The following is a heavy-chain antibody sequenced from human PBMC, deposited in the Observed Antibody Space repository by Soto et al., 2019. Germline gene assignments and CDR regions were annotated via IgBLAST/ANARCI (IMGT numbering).Heavy chain of an antibody. Sequence: ASVKVSCKASGYTFTSYDINWVRQATGQGLEWMGWMNPNSGNTGYAQKFQGRVTMTRNTSISTAYMELSSLRSEDTAVYYCARGGIFGVVIWYYYMDVWGKGTTVTVSS. J-gene: IGHJ6*03. CDR2: MNPNSGNT. CDR3: ARGGIFGVVIWYYYMDV. D-gene: IGHD3-3*01. CDR1: GYTFTSYD. V-gene: IGHV1-8*01.